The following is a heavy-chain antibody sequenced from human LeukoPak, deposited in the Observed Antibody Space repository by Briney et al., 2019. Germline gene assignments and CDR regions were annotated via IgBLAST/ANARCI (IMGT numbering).Heavy chain of an antibody. J-gene: IGHJ5*02. CDR1: GGSISSGGYS. D-gene: IGHD2-2*01. V-gene: IGHV4-30-2*01. CDR2: IYHSGST. CDR3: AREGCTDTTCYGWFDP. Sequence: PSETLSLTCAVSGGSISSGGYSWSWIRQPPGKGLEWIGYIYHSGSTYYNPSLKGRLTISVDRSKNLLSLDLISVTAADTAVYYCAREGCTDTTCYGWFDPWGQGTLVTVSS.